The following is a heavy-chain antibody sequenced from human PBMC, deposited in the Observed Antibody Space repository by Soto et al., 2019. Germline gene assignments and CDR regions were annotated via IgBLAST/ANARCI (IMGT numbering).Heavy chain of an antibody. CDR3: ARDMVRGVIIKPYYYDSSGYYLPYYYGMDV. J-gene: IGHJ6*02. V-gene: IGHV1-18*04. Sequence: QVQLVQSGAEVKKPGASVKVSCKASGYTFTSYGISWVRQAPGQGLEWMGWISAYNGNTNYAQKLQGRVTMTTDTSTSTAYMELRSLRSDATAVYYCARDMVRGVIIKPYYYDSSGYYLPYYYGMDVWGQGTTVTVSS. CDR2: ISAYNGNT. D-gene: IGHD3-22*01. CDR1: GYTFTSYG.